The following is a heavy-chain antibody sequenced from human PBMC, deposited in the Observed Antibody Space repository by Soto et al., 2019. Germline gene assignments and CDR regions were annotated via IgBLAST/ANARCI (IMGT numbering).Heavy chain of an antibody. J-gene: IGHJ4*02. CDR2: MNEDGSER. CDR3: ARDRDYSRFEY. V-gene: IGHV3-7*03. CDR1: GFSFSSAW. Sequence: EVQLVESGGGLVQPGGSLRLSCAVSGFSFSSAWMTWIRQAPGKWLERVAIMNEDGSERYYVDSVKGTFTISRDNAKNALFLQMNSRRGEDTAVYFCARDRDYSRFEYWGQGSLVSVSS. D-gene: IGHD4-4*01.